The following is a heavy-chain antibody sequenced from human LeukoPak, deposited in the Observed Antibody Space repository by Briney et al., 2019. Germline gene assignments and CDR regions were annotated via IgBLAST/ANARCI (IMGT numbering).Heavy chain of an antibody. D-gene: IGHD2-21*02. J-gene: IGHJ4*02. Sequence: PSETLSLTCAVYGGSFSGYYWSWIRQPPGKGLEWIGEINHSGSTNYNPSLKSRVTISVDTSKNQFSLKLSSVTAADTAVYYCARVDRVTAIDYWGQGTLVTVSS. CDR3: ARVDRVTAIDY. CDR1: GGSFSGYY. V-gene: IGHV4-34*01. CDR2: INHSGST.